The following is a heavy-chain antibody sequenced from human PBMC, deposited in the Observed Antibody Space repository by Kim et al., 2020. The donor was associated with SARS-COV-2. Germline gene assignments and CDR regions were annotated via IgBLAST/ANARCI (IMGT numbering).Heavy chain of an antibody. CDR1: GFTFSSYG. D-gene: IGHD3-9*01. CDR2: ISYDGSNK. CDR3: AKDPWDYDYDILTGYLGPYYYYGMDV. J-gene: IGHJ6*02. V-gene: IGHV3-30*18. Sequence: GGSLRLSCAASGFTFSSYGMHWVRQAPGKGLEWVAVISYDGSNKYYADSVKGRFTISRDNSKNTLYLQMNSLRAEDTAVYYCAKDPWDYDYDILTGYLGPYYYYGMDVWGQGTTVTVSS.